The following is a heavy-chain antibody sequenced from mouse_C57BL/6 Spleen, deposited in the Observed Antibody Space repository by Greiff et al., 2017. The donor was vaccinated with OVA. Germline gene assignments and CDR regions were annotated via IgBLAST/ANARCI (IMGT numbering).Heavy chain of an antibody. V-gene: IGHV5-16*01. J-gene: IGHJ3*01. Sequence: EVQVVESEGGLVQPGSSMKLSCTASGFTFSDYYMAWVRQVPEKGLEWVANINYDGSSTYYLDSLKSRFIISRDNAKNILYLQMSSLKSEDTATYYCARVDDYGSWFAYWGQGTLVTVSA. CDR1: GFTFSDYY. CDR3: ARVDDYGSWFAY. D-gene: IGHD2-4*01. CDR2: INYDGSST.